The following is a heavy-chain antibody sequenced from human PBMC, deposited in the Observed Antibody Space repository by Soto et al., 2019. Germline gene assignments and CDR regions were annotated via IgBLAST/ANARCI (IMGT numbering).Heavy chain of an antibody. CDR2: IIDDGGRA. J-gene: IGHJ4*02. V-gene: IGHV3-23*01. D-gene: IGHD6-19*01. CDR1: GFSFSNHA. Sequence: EVQLLESGGGLVQPGGSLRLSCSASGFSFSNHAMSWVRQAPGKGLEWVSAIIDDGGRAYYADSVKGRFTISRDNYRNPLSLQMNSLRAEDTAVDYCARDKMEQWLGGGYLDYWGQGTQVTVSS. CDR3: ARDKMEQWLGGGYLDY.